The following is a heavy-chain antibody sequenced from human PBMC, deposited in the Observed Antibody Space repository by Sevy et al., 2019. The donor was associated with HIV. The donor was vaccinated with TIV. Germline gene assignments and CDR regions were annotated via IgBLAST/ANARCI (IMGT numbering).Heavy chain of an antibody. CDR1: GFSLNDYW. J-gene: IGHJ4*02. V-gene: IGHV3-23*01. CDR2: ISGSGGST. CDR3: ARERAFCSGDSCDSDY. D-gene: IGHD2-15*01. Sequence: GGSLRLSCVASGFSLNDYWMNWVRQAPGKGLEWVSSISGSGGSTYYADSAKGRFTISRGNSKNTLYLQMNSLRGEDTAVYYCARERAFCSGDSCDSDYWGQGTLVTVSS.